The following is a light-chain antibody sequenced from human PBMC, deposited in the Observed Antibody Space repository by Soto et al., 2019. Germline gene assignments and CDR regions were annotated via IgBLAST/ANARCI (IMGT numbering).Light chain of an antibody. V-gene: IGKV1-5*03. CDR2: KAS. CDR3: QQYNSYTLT. Sequence: IQLTQSPSAPSASVGDRVTITCRASQSINSWLAWYQQKSGKAPKLLIYKASRLESGVPSLFSGSGSGTEFTLIISSLQPDDFATSYCQQYNSYTLTFGGGTKVDIK. CDR1: QSINSW. J-gene: IGKJ4*01.